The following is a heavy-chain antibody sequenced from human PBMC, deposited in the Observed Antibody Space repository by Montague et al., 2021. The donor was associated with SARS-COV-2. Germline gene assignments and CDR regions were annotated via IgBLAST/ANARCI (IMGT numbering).Heavy chain of an antibody. CDR2: IYYSGST. Sequence: SXTLSLTCTVSGDSITSYHWSWIRQPPGKGLEWIGNIYYSGSTSYNPSLKSRVTILVDTSKNQFSLKLTSLTAADTAVYYCARDSSGGYNWFDPWGQGTLVTVSS. CDR3: ARDSSGGYNWFDP. J-gene: IGHJ5*02. V-gene: IGHV4-59*12. D-gene: IGHD3-22*01. CDR1: GDSITSYH.